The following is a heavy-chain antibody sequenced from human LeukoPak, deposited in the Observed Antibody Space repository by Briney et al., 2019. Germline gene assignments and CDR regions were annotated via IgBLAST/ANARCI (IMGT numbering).Heavy chain of an antibody. CDR1: GYSFTSYW. CDR2: IYPGDSGT. J-gene: IGHJ5*02. D-gene: IGHD3-10*01. V-gene: IGHV5-51*01. Sequence: GESLKISCKGSGYSFTSYWIGWVRQMPGKGLEWMGIIYPGDSGTRYSPSFQGQVTISADKSISTAYLQWSSLKASDTAMYYCARTVRGRVMRDWFDPWGQGTLVTVSS. CDR3: ARTVRGRVMRDWFDP.